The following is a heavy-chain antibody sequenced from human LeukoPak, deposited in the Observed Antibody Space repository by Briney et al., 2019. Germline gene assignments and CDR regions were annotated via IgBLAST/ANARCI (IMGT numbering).Heavy chain of an antibody. D-gene: IGHD1-26*01. J-gene: IGHJ4*02. V-gene: IGHV1-18*01. Sequence: GASVKVSCKASVYTFTSYGISWVRQAPGQGLEWMGWISAYNGNTNYAQKLQGRVTMTTDTSTSTAYMELRSLRSDDTAVYYCARDFVGATKGGFDYWGQGTLVTASS. CDR3: ARDFVGATKGGFDY. CDR2: ISAYNGNT. CDR1: VYTFTSYG.